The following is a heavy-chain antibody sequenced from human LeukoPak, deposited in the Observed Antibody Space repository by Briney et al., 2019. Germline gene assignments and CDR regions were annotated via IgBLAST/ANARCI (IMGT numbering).Heavy chain of an antibody. D-gene: IGHD2-2*01. J-gene: IGHJ6*04. V-gene: IGHV1-18*04. CDR3: ARERDIVVVPAAMSYYYYGMDV. Sequence: ASVKVSCKASGYTFTSYGISWVRQAPGQGLEWMGRISAYNGNTNYAQKLQGRATMTTDTSTSTAYMELRSLRSDDTAVYYCARERDIVVVPAAMSYYYYGMDVWGKGTTVTVSS. CDR1: GYTFTSYG. CDR2: ISAYNGNT.